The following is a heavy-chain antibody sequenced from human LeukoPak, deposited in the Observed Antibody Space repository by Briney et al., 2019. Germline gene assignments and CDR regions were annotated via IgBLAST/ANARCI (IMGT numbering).Heavy chain of an antibody. J-gene: IGHJ4*02. CDR1: GFTFSSYA. V-gene: IGHV3-30*04. D-gene: IGHD3-10*01. CDR2: ISYDGSNK. CDR3: ARVTGGAPDY. Sequence: GGSLRLSCAASGFTFSSYAMHWVRQAPGKGLEWVAVISYDGSNKYYADSVKGRFTISRDNSKNTLYLQMNSLRAEDTAVYYCARVTGGAPDYWGQGTLVTVSS.